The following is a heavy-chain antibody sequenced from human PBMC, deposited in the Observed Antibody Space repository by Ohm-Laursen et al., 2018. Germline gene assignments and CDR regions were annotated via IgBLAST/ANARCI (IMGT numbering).Heavy chain of an antibody. CDR3: ARDNYDILTENWFDP. CDR2: IYTSGTT. CDR1: GGSISAYY. J-gene: IGHJ5*02. Sequence: GTLSLTCTVSGGSISAYYWSWIRQPAGKGLEWIGRIYTSGTTNYNPSLKSRVTMSLDTSKNQFSLKLSSVTAADTAVYYCARDNYDILTENWFDPWGRGTLVTVSS. D-gene: IGHD3-9*01. V-gene: IGHV4-4*07.